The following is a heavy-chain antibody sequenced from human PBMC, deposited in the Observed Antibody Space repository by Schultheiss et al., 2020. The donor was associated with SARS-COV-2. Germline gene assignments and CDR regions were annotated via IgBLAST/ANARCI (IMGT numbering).Heavy chain of an antibody. J-gene: IGHJ6*02. Sequence: GGSLRLSCAASGFTFSSYAMSWVRQAPGKGLEWVSVIYSGGSTYYADSVKGRFTISRDNAKNSLYLQMNSLRAEDTAVYYCAREVVKGQIGVVVPAATNYYYYGMDVWGQGTTVTVSS. CDR3: AREVVKGQIGVVVPAATNYYYYGMDV. D-gene: IGHD2-2*01. CDR2: IYSGGST. CDR1: GFTFSSYA. V-gene: IGHV3-66*01.